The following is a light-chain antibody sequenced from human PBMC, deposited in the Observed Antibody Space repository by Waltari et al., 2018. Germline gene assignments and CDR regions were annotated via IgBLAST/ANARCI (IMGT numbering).Light chain of an antibody. CDR3: SSYAGSNMGV. Sequence: QSALTQPPSASGSPGQSVTISCTGTSSDVGGYNSVSWYQQHPGKAPKLMIYEVSKRPSGVPDRFSGSKSGNTASLTVSGLQAEDEADYYCSSYAGSNMGVFGGGTKLTVL. J-gene: IGLJ3*02. CDR2: EVS. CDR1: SSDVGGYNS. V-gene: IGLV2-8*01.